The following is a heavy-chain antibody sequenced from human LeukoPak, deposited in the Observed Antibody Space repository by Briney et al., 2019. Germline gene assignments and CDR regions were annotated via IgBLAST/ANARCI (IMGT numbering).Heavy chain of an antibody. V-gene: IGHV4-59*11. CDR3: ARVSHGIAAADTVRLSYYYYYMDV. Sequence: SETLSLTCTVSGGSISSHYWSWIRQPPGKGLEWIGYIYYSGSTNYNPSLKSRVTISVGTSKNQFSLKLSSVTAADTAVYYCARVSHGIAAADTVRLSYYYYYMDVWGKGTTVTVSS. J-gene: IGHJ6*03. CDR2: IYYSGST. CDR1: GGSISSHY. D-gene: IGHD6-13*01.